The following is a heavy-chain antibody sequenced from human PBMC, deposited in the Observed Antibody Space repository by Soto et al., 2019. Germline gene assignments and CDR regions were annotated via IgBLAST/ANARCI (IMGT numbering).Heavy chain of an antibody. D-gene: IGHD1-26*01. Sequence: ESLKISCKASGYSFTSYWIGWVRQMPGKGLEWMGIIYPGDSDTIYSPSFQGQVTISADKSISTAYLQWNSLKASDTAMYYCARPPYSASYYYFDQWGQGTPVTVSS. V-gene: IGHV5-51*01. CDR2: IYPGDSDT. CDR1: GYSFTSYW. J-gene: IGHJ4*02. CDR3: ARPPYSASYYYFDQ.